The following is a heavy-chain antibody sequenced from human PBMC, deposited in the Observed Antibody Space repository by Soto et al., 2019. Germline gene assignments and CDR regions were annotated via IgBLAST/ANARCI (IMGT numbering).Heavy chain of an antibody. D-gene: IGHD3-16*01. Sequence: EVQLVESGGGLVQPGGSLRLSCAASGFTVSSNYMSGVRQAPGKGLEWVSVIYSGGSTYYADSVKGRFTISRDNSKNTLYLQMNSLRAEDTAVYYCARILMTTFGGAPVDYWGQGTLVTVSS. CDR3: ARILMTTFGGAPVDY. J-gene: IGHJ4*02. CDR2: IYSGGST. V-gene: IGHV3-66*01. CDR1: GFTVSSNY.